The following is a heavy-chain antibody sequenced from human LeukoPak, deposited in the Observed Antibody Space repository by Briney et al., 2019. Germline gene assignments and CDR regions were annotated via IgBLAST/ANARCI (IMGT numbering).Heavy chain of an antibody. CDR3: ARDGYYDFWSGYPPQDHYYYMDV. CDR2: IIPIFGTA. D-gene: IGHD3-3*01. V-gene: IGHV1-69*05. J-gene: IGHJ6*03. Sequence: SVKVSCKASGGTFSSYAISWVRQAPGQGLEWMGRIIPIFGTANYAQKFQGRVTITTDESTNTAYMELSSLRSEDTAVYYCARDGYYDFWSGYPPQDHYYYMDVWGKGTTVTVSS. CDR1: GGTFSSYA.